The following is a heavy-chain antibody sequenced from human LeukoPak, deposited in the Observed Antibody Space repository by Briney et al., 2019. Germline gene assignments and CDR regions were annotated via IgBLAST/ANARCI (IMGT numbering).Heavy chain of an antibody. CDR3: AKEYSSGRIDY. CDR1: GFTFSSYG. Sequence: GGSLRLSCAASGFTFSSYGMHWVRQAPGKGLEWVAVIGYDGSTEYYADSVKGRFTISRDNSKNTLHLQTNSLRAEDTGVYYCAKEYSSGRIDYWGQGTLVTVSS. J-gene: IGHJ4*02. D-gene: IGHD6-19*01. CDR2: IGYDGSTE. V-gene: IGHV3-30*18.